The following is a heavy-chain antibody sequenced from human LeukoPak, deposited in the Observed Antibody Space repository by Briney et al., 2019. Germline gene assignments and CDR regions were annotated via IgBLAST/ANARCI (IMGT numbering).Heavy chain of an antibody. V-gene: IGHV3-23*01. J-gene: IGHJ4*02. Sequence: GGSLRLSCAASGFTFSSYAMSWVRQAQGKGLEWVSAISGSGGSTYYADSVKGRFTISRDNSKNALYLQMNSLRAEDTAVYYCAKGTHYYDFWSGYYFDYWGQGTLVTVSS. D-gene: IGHD3-3*01. CDR1: GFTFSSYA. CDR2: ISGSGGST. CDR3: AKGTHYYDFWSGYYFDY.